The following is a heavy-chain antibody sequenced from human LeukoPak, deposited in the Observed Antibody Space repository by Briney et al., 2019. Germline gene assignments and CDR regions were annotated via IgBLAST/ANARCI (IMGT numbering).Heavy chain of an antibody. CDR3: ARGLQYQLLKALGYYYMDV. V-gene: IGHV1-69*05. CDR2: IIPISGTA. D-gene: IGHD2-2*01. J-gene: IGHJ6*03. CDR1: GGSFSSHA. Sequence: GASVKVSCKASGGSFSSHAIAWVRQAPGQGPEWMGGIIPISGTANYAQKFQGRVTITTDESTSTAYMELSSLTSADTAVYYCARGLQYQLLKALGYYYMDVWGEGTTVTVSS.